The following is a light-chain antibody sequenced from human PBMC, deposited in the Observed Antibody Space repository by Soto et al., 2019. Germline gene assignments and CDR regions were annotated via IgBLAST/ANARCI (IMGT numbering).Light chain of an antibody. V-gene: IGKV1-9*01. J-gene: IGKJ4*01. Sequence: DIQLTQSPSFLSASVGDRVTITCRASQGINDYLAWYQQKPGKAPKLLIYAASTLQSEVPSRFSGSASGTAFTLTISSLQPEDFATYYCQQFNVYPLTFGGGTKVEIK. CDR2: AAS. CDR1: QGINDY. CDR3: QQFNVYPLT.